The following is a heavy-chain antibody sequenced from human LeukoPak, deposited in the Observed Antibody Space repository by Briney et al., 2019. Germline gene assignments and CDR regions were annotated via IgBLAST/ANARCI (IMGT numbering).Heavy chain of an antibody. Sequence: PGRSLRLSCTASGFTFGDYAMSWVRQAPGKGLEWVGLIRSKVYGGTTEYAASVKGRFTISRDDSKSIAYLQMNSLKTEDTAVYYCTRVWGGYDLFDYWGQGTLVTVSS. CDR2: IRSKVYGGTT. V-gene: IGHV3-49*04. CDR3: TRVWGGYDLFDY. D-gene: IGHD5-12*01. J-gene: IGHJ4*02. CDR1: GFTFGDYA.